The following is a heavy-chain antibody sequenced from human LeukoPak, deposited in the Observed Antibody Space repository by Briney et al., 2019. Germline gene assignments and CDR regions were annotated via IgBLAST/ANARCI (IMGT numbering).Heavy chain of an antibody. CDR1: GYTFTNYG. Sequence: GASVKVSCKAYGYTFTNYGISWVRQAPGQGLEWMGWISAYNGLTNYVQRLQGRVTMTTDTSTNTAYMELSSLRSEDTAVYYCARDRLATADSSGSHEVRAFDIWGQGTMVTVSS. CDR2: ISAYNGLT. V-gene: IGHV1-18*01. D-gene: IGHD3-22*01. CDR3: ARDRLATADSSGSHEVRAFDI. J-gene: IGHJ3*02.